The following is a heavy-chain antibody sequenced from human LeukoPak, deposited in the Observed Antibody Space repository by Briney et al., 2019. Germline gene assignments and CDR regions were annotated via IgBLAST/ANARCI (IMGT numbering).Heavy chain of an antibody. CDR3: ARDLTYGVPLYYFDY. D-gene: IGHD4-17*01. J-gene: IGHJ4*02. Sequence: PGGSLRLSCAASGFTFSSYAMSWVRQAPGKGLEWVSAISGSGGSTYYADSVKGRFTISRDNAKNSLYLQMNSLRAEDTAVYYCARDLTYGVPLYYFDYWGQGTLVTVSS. CDR1: GFTFSSYA. V-gene: IGHV3-23*01. CDR2: ISGSGGST.